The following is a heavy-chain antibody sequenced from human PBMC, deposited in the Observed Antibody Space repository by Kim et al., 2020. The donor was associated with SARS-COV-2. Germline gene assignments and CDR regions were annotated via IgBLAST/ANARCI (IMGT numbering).Heavy chain of an antibody. Sequence: SETLSIICTVSGGSFSSYYWSWIRQSAGRGLEWIGRIHASGSTNYNPSLKSRLTMSVDTSKHQMSLELSSVTAADTAMYYCARQVAGADRRFDYWGQGILVTVSA. D-gene: IGHD6-19*01. V-gene: IGHV4-4*07. J-gene: IGHJ4*02. CDR1: GGSFSSYY. CDR3: ARQVAGADRRFDY. CDR2: IHASGST.